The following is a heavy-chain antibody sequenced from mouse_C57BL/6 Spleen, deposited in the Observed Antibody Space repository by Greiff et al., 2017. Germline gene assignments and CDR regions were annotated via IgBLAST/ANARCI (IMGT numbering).Heavy chain of an antibody. J-gene: IGHJ2*01. D-gene: IGHD2-4*01. CDR1: GYSITSGYY. CDR3: ARDDYGEGYFDY. V-gene: IGHV3-6*01. CDR2: ISYDGSN. Sequence: EVKLQESGPGLVKPSQSLSLTCSVTGYSITSGYYWNWIRQFPGNKLEWMGYISYDGSNNYNPSLKNRISITRDTSKNQFFLKLNSVTTEDTATYYCARDDYGEGYFDYWGQGTTLTVSS.